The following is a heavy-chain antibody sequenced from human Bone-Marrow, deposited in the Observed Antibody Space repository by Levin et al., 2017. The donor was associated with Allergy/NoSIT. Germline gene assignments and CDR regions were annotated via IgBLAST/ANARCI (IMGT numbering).Heavy chain of an antibody. V-gene: IGHV3-74*01. CDR2: INRGGSST. Sequence: GGSLRLSCAASGFAFSNYWMHWVRQAPGKGLVWVSRINRGGSSTTYADSVKGRFTISRDNAKNTLYLQMNSLRAEDTAVYYCARDPFAYNFGAGSYLDYWGQGTLVSVSS. CDR1: GFAFSNYW. D-gene: IGHD3-10*01. J-gene: IGHJ4*02. CDR3: ARDPFAYNFGAGSYLDY.